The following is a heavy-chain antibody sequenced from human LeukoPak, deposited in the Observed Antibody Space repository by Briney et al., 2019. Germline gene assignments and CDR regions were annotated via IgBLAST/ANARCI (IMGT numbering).Heavy chain of an antibody. V-gene: IGHV4-59*01. CDR1: GGSTSSYY. CDR2: IYDSGST. J-gene: IGHJ4*02. D-gene: IGHD3-9*01. Sequence: SETLSLTCTVSGGSTSSYYWGWIRQPPGKGLEWIGYIYDSGSTNYNPSLKGRVTISVDTSKNQFSLKLTSVTAADTAVYYCTKGGRRDILTYWGQGILVTVSP. CDR3: TKGGRRDILTY.